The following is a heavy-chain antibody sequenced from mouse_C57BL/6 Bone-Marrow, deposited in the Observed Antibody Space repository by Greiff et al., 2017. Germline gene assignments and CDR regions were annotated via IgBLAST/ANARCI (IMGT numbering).Heavy chain of an antibody. CDR1: GFSFNTYA. V-gene: IGHV10-1*01. CDR3: VRLYYYGSSYYAMDY. J-gene: IGHJ4*01. Sequence: DVQLVESGGGLVQPKGSLTLSCAASGFSFNTYAMNWVRQAPGKGLEWVARIRSKSNNYATNYADSVKDRFTISRDDSDSRLYLQMNHMTTEDTAMYYCVRLYYYGSSYYAMDYWGQGTSVTVSS. D-gene: IGHD1-1*01. CDR2: IRSKSNNYAT.